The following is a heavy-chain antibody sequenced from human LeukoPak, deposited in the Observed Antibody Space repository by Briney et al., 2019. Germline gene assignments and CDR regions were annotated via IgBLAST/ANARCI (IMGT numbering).Heavy chain of an antibody. Sequence: GGSLRLSCAASGFTFSSYAMSWVRQAPGKGLEWVSGISGSATNTYYADSVKGRFTISRDNAKNSLYLQMNSLRAEDTAVYYCARAGSDSSRYSPWGQGTLVTVSS. CDR2: ISGSATNT. J-gene: IGHJ5*02. CDR1: GFTFSSYA. CDR3: ARAGSDSSRYSP. D-gene: IGHD3-22*01. V-gene: IGHV3-21*01.